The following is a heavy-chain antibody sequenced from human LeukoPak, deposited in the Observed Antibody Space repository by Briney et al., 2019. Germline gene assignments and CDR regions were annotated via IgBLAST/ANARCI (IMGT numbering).Heavy chain of an antibody. Sequence: GGSLRLSWAASGXTFSTYAMSWVREAPGKGVEWVSAISGSGGNTYHADSVRGRFTISRDNSKNTLYLQMSSLRAEDTAVYYCSKGVRATRAITWFDPWGQGTLVTVSS. V-gene: IGHV3-23*01. D-gene: IGHD1-26*01. CDR2: ISGSGGNT. J-gene: IGHJ5*02. CDR1: GXTFSTYA. CDR3: SKGVRATRAITWFDP.